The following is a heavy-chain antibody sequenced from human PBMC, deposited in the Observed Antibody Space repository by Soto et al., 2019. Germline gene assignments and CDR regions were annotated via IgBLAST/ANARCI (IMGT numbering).Heavy chain of an antibody. CDR3: ARSTSADAFDI. Sequence: GGSLRLSCAASGFTFSSYAMRWVRQAPGKGLEWVAVISYDGSNKYYADSVKGRFTISRDNSKNTLYLQMNSLRAEDTAVYYCARSTSADAFDIWGQGTMVTVSS. CDR2: ISYDGSNK. V-gene: IGHV3-30-3*01. CDR1: GFTFSSYA. J-gene: IGHJ3*02.